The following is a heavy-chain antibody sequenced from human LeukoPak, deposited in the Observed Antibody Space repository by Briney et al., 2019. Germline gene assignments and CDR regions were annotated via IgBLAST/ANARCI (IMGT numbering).Heavy chain of an antibody. J-gene: IGHJ4*02. CDR1: GGSISSGGYS. D-gene: IGHD1-26*01. Sequence: SETLSLTCAVSGGSISSGGYSWSWIRQPPGKGLEWIGYIYHSGSTYYNPSLKSRVTISVDTSKSQFSLKLSSVTAADTAVYYCARDLELVGIDYWGQGTLVTVSS. V-gene: IGHV4-30-2*01. CDR2: IYHSGST. CDR3: ARDLELVGIDY.